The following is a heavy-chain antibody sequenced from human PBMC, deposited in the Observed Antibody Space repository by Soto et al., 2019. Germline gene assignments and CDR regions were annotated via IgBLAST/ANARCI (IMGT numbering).Heavy chain of an antibody. CDR2: ISAYNGNT. Sequence: QVQLVQSGAEVKKPGASVKVSCKASGYTFTSYGISWGRQAPGQGLEWMGWISAYNGNTNYAQKLQGRVTMTTDTSTSRAYMEVRSLRSDDTAVYYCAREVPTVVTPDAFDIWGQGTMVTVSS. CDR1: GYTFTSYG. CDR3: AREVPTVVTPDAFDI. V-gene: IGHV1-18*01. D-gene: IGHD4-17*01. J-gene: IGHJ3*02.